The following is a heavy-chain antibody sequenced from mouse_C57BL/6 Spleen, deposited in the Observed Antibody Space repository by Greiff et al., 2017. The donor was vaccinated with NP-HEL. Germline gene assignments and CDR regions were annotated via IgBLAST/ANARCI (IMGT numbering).Heavy chain of an antibody. CDR1: GYSFTGYY. Sequence: EVQLQQSGPELVKPGASVKISCKASGYSFTGYYMHWVKQSHGNILDWIGYIYPYNGVSSYNQKFKGKATLTVDKSSSTAYMELRSLTSEDSAVYYCAREAYDYDAGQAWFAYWGQGTLVTVSA. CDR3: AREAYDYDAGQAWFAY. J-gene: IGHJ3*01. D-gene: IGHD2-4*01. V-gene: IGHV1-31*01. CDR2: IYPYNGVS.